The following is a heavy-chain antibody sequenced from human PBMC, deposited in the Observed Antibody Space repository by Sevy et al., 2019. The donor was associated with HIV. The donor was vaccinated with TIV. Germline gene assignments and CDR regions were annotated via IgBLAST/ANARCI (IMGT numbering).Heavy chain of an antibody. Sequence: GGSLRLSCAASGFTFSSFAMHWVRQAPGKGLEWEALISNDGSNKYYADSVKGRFTISRDNSKNTLSLQMNSLRADDTTVYYCARGGRFGSGSSGYYYGMDVWGQGTTVTVSS. CDR3: ARGGRFGSGSSGYYYGMDV. CDR2: ISNDGSNK. D-gene: IGHD3-10*01. CDR1: GFTFSSFA. J-gene: IGHJ6*01. V-gene: IGHV3-30-3*01.